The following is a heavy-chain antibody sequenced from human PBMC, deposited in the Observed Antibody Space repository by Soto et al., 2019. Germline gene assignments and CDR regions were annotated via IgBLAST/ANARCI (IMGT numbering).Heavy chain of an antibody. Sequence: ASVKVSRKASGYTFTSYAMPWVGQAPGQRLEWMGGINAGDGNTKYSQKFQGRVTLTRDTFESTAYMELSSLRSEVTAVYYCARDHGESSGWYDVYYGMVVWGQGTTVTLSS. D-gene: IGHD6-19*01. CDR1: GYTFTSYA. CDR3: ARDHGESSGWYDVYYGMVV. J-gene: IGHJ6*02. V-gene: IGHV1-3*01. CDR2: INAGDGNT.